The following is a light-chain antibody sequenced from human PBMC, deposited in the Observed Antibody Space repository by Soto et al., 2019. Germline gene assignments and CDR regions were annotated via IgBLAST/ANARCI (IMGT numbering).Light chain of an antibody. CDR1: QSVSSN. Sequence: EIVMTQSPATLSVSPGERATLSCRASQSVSSNLAWYQQKPGQAPRLLIYGASTRATGIPARFSGSGSGKEFTLTISSLQSEDFAVYYCQQYNNWPPMYTCGQGTKLEIQ. CDR3: QQYNNWPPMYT. J-gene: IGKJ2*01. V-gene: IGKV3-15*01. CDR2: GAS.